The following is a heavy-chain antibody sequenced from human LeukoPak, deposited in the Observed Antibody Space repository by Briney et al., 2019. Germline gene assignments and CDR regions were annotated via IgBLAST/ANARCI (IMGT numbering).Heavy chain of an antibody. CDR2: MYTSGST. Sequence: SETLSLTCTVSGGSIHSGNYYWSWIRQPAGKGLEWIGRMYTSGSTSYNPSLKSRVSISVDTSKNQFSLKLTSVTAADTAVYCCARYLGYCSGGSCLQWAFDIWGQGTMVTVSS. J-gene: IGHJ3*02. CDR3: ARYLGYCSGGSCLQWAFDI. V-gene: IGHV4-61*02. D-gene: IGHD2-15*01. CDR1: GGSIHSGNYY.